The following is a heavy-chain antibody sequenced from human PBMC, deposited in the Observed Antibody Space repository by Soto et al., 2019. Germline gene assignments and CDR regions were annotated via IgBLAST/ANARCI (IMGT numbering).Heavy chain of an antibody. V-gene: IGHV4-31*03. CDR2: IYYSGST. Sequence: SETLSLTCTVPGGSISSGGYYWSWIRQHPGKGLEWIGYIYYSGSTYYNPSLKSRVTISVDTSKNQFSLKLSSVTAADTAVYYCARGAYCSSTSCYRDYYYGMDVWGQGTTVTVSS. J-gene: IGHJ6*02. CDR1: GGSISSGGYY. CDR3: ARGAYCSSTSCYRDYYYGMDV. D-gene: IGHD2-2*01.